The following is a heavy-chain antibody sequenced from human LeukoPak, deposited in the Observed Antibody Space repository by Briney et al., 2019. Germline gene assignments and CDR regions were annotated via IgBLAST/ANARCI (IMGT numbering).Heavy chain of an antibody. CDR2: IYSGGDT. CDR1: GFTVSSNY. V-gene: IGHV3-66*02. Sequence: GGSLRLSCAASGFTVSSNYMSWARQAPGKGLEWVSLIYSGGDTYYADSVKGRFTISRDYSKNTLYLQMDSLRAEDTAVYYCATRYCSSTSCYRGAFDIWGQGTMVTVSS. CDR3: ATRYCSSTSCYRGAFDI. J-gene: IGHJ3*02. D-gene: IGHD2-2*01.